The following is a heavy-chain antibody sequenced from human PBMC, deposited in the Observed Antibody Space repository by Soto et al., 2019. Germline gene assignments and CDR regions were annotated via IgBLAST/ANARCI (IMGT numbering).Heavy chain of an antibody. V-gene: IGHV4-34*01. CDR3: ARRVAAAGTANSSPADCYYYGMDV. CDR1: GGSFRGYY. Sequence: SETLALTFAVYGGSFRGYYWSWIRQPPGKGLGWVGEINHSGSTYYNPSLKSRVTISIDTSKNQFSLKLSSVTAADTAVYYCARRVAAAGTANSSPADCYYYGMDVWGQGTTVTVSS. CDR2: INHSGST. J-gene: IGHJ6*02. D-gene: IGHD6-13*01.